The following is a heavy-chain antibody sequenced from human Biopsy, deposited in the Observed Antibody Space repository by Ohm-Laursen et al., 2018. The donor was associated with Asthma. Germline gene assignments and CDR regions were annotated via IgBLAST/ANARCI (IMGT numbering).Heavy chain of an antibody. CDR2: THHSGKT. CDR1: GGSFSSNY. Sequence: SVTLSLTCAVYGGSFSSNYWSWIRQTPGKGLEWFGDTHHSGKTNYNPSLSSRPTLSVDTSKYQFSLRLTSVTAADTAVYYCARGSSSRLSQWELLVSGGKRAHSYYGMDVWGQGTTVTVSS. J-gene: IGHJ6*02. D-gene: IGHD1-26*01. V-gene: IGHV4-34*01. CDR3: ARGSSSRLSQWELLVSGGKRAHSYYGMDV.